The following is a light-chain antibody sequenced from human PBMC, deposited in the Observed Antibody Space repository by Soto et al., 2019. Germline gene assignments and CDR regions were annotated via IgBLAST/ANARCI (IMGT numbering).Light chain of an antibody. V-gene: IGKV1-5*01. CDR2: DAS. J-gene: IGKJ4*01. Sequence: DIQMTQSPSTLPASVGDRVTTTCRASQSISSWLAWYQQXPAKAPXLXXYDASSLESGAPSRFSGRRSGTEFTLTIGSLQPDDFANYYCQQYNSYSPLTFGGGTKVDI. CDR1: QSISSW. CDR3: QQYNSYSPLT.